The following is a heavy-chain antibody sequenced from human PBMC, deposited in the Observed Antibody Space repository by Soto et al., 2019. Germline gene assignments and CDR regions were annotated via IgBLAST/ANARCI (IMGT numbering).Heavy chain of an antibody. CDR1: GFTFSTYA. D-gene: IGHD1-1*01. V-gene: IGHV3-23*01. CDR2: ISGSGGSI. Sequence: EVQLLESGGGLVQPGGSLRLSCAASGFTFSTYAMNWVRQAPGNGLEWVSAISGSGGSIHYADSVKGRFTISRDNSXNXLYXXMNXLRXEDTAVYHCVKGYWKGDVWGQGTTVTVSS. CDR3: VKGYWKGDV. J-gene: IGHJ6*02.